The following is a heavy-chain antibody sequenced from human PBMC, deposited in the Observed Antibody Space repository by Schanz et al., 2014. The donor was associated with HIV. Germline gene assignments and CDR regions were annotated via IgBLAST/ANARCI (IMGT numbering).Heavy chain of an antibody. J-gene: IGHJ4*02. CDR1: GFTFGDYA. D-gene: IGHD3-10*01. CDR3: ARVFGRTYGLPDY. CDR2: ISAGVGTA. V-gene: IGHV3-23*04. Sequence: EVHLVESGGGLIKPGRSLRLSCTASGFTFGDYAMSWFRQAPGKGLEWVSTISAGVGTASYADSVKGRFTISRDNSKKMLFLQMNRLRAEDTAVYYCARVFGRTYGLPDYWGQGTLVTVSS.